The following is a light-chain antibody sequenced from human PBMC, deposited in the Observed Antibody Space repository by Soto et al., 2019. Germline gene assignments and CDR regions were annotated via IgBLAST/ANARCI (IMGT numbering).Light chain of an antibody. CDR3: QTWGTGIQV. CDR1: RGHSSYA. Sequence: QSVLTQSPSASASLGASVKLTCTLSRGHSSYAIAWHQQQPEKGPRYLMKLNSDGSHSKGDGIPDRFSGSSSGAERYLTISGLQSEEEAVYFFQTWGTGIQVFGGGTMCTVL. CDR2: LNSDGSH. V-gene: IGLV4-69*01. J-gene: IGLJ2*01.